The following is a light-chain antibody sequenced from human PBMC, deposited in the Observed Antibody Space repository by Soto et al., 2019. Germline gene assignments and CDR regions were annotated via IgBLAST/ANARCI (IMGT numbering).Light chain of an antibody. Sequence: DFVMTPSPLSLPVTPGEPASISCRSSQSLLYSNGYNYLDWYLQEPGQSPQLLIYLGSNRASGVPDRFSGSGSGTDFTLKISRVEAEDVGVYYCMQALQTPPTFGGGTKVEIK. CDR3: MQALQTPPT. CDR2: LGS. CDR1: QSLLYSNGYNY. V-gene: IGKV2-28*01. J-gene: IGKJ4*01.